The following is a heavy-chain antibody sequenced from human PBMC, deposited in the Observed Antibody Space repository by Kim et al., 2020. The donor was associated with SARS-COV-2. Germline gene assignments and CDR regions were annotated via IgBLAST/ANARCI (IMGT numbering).Heavy chain of an antibody. CDR1: GGSISSYY. CDR2: IYYSGST. V-gene: IGHV4-59*08. Sequence: SETLSLTCTVSGGSISSYYWSWIRQPPGKGLEWVGYIYYSGSTNYNPPLKRRVTISVDTSKNQFSLKLSSLTAADTAVYYFSILGYNYDPGGWFGPWGQG. D-gene: IGHD3-22*01. CDR3: SILGYNYDPGGWFGP. J-gene: IGHJ5*02.